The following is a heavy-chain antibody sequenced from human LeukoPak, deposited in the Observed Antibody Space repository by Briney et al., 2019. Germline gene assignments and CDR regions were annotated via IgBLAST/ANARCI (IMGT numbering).Heavy chain of an antibody. J-gene: IGHJ6*03. CDR2: ISSESRYI. D-gene: IGHD2-2*01. CDR1: EFTFSGYG. V-gene: IGHV3-21*01. CDR3: ARDRSTCRSNTCYHFRMDV. Sequence: GESLRLSCAASEFTFSGYGMNWVRQAPGKGLEWVSFISSESRYIYYADSVKGRFTISRDNAQNSLYLQMNSLRPEDTAVYYCARDRSTCRSNTCYHFRMDVWGKGTTVTVSS.